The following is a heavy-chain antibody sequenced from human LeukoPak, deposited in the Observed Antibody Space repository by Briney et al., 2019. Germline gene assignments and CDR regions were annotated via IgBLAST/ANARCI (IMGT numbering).Heavy chain of an antibody. D-gene: IGHD1-26*01. CDR2: ISYDGSNK. CDR1: GFTFSNYD. Sequence: GGSLRLSCAASGFTFSNYDMHWVPQAPGKGLEWVALISYDGSNKYYVDSVKGRFTISRDNSKNMLSLQMNSLRAEDTAVYYCAKPSGSYDHFDYWGQGTLVTVSS. V-gene: IGHV3-30*18. CDR3: AKPSGSYDHFDY. J-gene: IGHJ4*02.